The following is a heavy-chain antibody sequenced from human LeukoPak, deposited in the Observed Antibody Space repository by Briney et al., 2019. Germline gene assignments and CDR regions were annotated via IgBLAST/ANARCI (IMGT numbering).Heavy chain of an antibody. V-gene: IGHV3-15*01. CDR3: TTDRGYGDYVSAWFDP. CDR1: GFTFSNAW. D-gene: IGHD4-17*01. CDR2: IKSKTDGGTP. J-gene: IGHJ5*02. Sequence: GGSLRLSCAASGFTFSNAWMSWVRQAPGKGLEWVGRIKSKTDGGTPDYAAPVKGRFTISRDDSKNTMYLQMNSLKTEDAAVYYCTTDRGYGDYVSAWFDPWGQGALVTVSS.